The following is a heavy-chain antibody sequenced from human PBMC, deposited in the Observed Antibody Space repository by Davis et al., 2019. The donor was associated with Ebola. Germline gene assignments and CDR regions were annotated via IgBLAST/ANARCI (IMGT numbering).Heavy chain of an antibody. Sequence: GESLKISCAASGFTFSSYAMSWVRQAPGKGLEWVSGISGSGGTSYYADSVKGRFTISRDNSKNTLFLQMNSLRAEDTAVYYCARGSKYYYGSGSYYYGMDVWGQGTTVTVSS. V-gene: IGHV3-23*01. J-gene: IGHJ6*02. D-gene: IGHD3-10*01. CDR3: ARGSKYYYGSGSYYYGMDV. CDR2: ISGSGGTS. CDR1: GFTFSSYA.